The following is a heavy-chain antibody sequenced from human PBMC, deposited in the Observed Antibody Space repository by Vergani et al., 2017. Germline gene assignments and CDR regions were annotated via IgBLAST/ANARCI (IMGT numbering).Heavy chain of an antibody. V-gene: IGHV5-51*01. D-gene: IGHD3-16*01. Sequence: EMQLVQSGAEVRKPGESVKISCRTSGYNFDIYWIGWVRQMPGKGLEWMGIVYPADSDTRYSPSFKGQVTVSADKSTSTAFLGWSGLKVTDTAIYYCARHARYSDVTGNYVYYGMDVWREGTSVIVSS. CDR1: GYNFDIYW. J-gene: IGHJ6*04. CDR3: ARHARYSDVTGNYVYYGMDV. CDR2: VYPADSDT.